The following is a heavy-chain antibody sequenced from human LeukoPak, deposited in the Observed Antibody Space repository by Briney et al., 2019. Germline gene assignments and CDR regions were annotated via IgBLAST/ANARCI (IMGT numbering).Heavy chain of an antibody. CDR3: ARMTTVTTEYYYGMDV. Sequence: ASVKVSCKASGYTSTGYYMHWVRQAPGQGLEWMGWINPNSGGTNYAQKFQGRVTMTRDTSISTAYMELSRLRSDDTAVYYCARMTTVTTEYYYGMDVWGQGTTVTVSS. J-gene: IGHJ6*02. CDR1: GYTSTGYY. D-gene: IGHD4-17*01. CDR2: INPNSGGT. V-gene: IGHV1-2*02.